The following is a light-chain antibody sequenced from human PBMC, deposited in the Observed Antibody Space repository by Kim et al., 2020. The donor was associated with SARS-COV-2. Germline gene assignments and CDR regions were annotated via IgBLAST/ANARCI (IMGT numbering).Light chain of an antibody. CDR3: QSYDVSTEV. Sequence: GKTVTNSCNRSGGSIASKYVQWYQQSPGSAPTTVIYENNQRPSGVPDRFSGSIDTSSNSASLTISGLETEDAADYYCQSYDVSTEVFGGGTQLTVL. CDR1: GGSIASKY. V-gene: IGLV6-57*03. CDR2: ENN. J-gene: IGLJ3*02.